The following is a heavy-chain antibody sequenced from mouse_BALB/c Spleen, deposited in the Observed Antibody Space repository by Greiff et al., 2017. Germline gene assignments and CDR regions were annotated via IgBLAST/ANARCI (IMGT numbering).Heavy chain of an antibody. CDR3: ARAGVRRAGFAY. CDR2: IWTSGST. CDR1: GFSLTSYC. J-gene: IGHJ3*01. V-gene: IGHV2-9*02. Sequence: VKLQQSGPGLVAPSQSLSITCTVSGFSLTSYCVHWVRQPPGKGLEWLGVIWTSGSTNYNSALMSRLSIITDNSKSHVFLKMNSLQTDDTAMYYCARAGVRRAGFAYWGQGTLVTVSA. D-gene: IGHD2-14*01.